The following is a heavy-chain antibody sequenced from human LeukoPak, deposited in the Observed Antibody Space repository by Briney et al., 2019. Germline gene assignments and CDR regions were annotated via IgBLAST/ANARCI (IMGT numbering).Heavy chain of an antibody. J-gene: IGHJ4*02. CDR3: AKDQRWESPHYLDS. CDR1: EFTYG. CDR2: ISSSGSNT. V-gene: IGHV3-23*01. Sequence: GGSLRLSCAASEFTYGMNWVRQAPGKGLECVSAISSSGSNTYYADSMRGRFTISRDNSKNTLYVQMNSLRDEDTAVYYCAKDQRWESPHYLDSWGQGTLVTVSS. D-gene: IGHD1-26*01.